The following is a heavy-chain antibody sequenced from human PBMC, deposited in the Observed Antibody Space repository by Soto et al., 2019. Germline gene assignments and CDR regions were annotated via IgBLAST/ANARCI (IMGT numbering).Heavy chain of an antibody. CDR2: IGTAGDT. D-gene: IGHD6-19*01. CDR1: GFTFSSYD. CDR3: ARAEVAGNFFDY. Sequence: GGSLRLSCAASGFTFSSYDMHWVRQATGKGLEWVSAIGTAGDTYYPGSVKGRFTISRENAKNSLYLQMNSLRAGDTAVYYCARAEVAGNFFDYWGQGTLVTVSS. J-gene: IGHJ4*02. V-gene: IGHV3-13*01.